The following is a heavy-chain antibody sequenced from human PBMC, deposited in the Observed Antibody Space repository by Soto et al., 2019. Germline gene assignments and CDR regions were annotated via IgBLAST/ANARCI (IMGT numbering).Heavy chain of an antibody. CDR2: INPNSGDT. CDR3: VVAGLPFEY. CDR1: GYTFTGYY. D-gene: IGHD6-19*01. J-gene: IGHJ4*02. Sequence: QVQLVQSGAEVKKPGASVKVSCKASGYTFTGYYIHWVRQAPGQGLEWMALINPNSGDTNYAQKFQGRVTLTRDTSINTVYMEVPSLRFDGTAVYYFVVAGLPFEYWGQGTLVTVFS. V-gene: IGHV1-2*02.